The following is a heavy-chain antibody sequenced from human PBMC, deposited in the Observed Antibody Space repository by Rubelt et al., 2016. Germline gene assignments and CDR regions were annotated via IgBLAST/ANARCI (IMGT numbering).Heavy chain of an antibody. J-gene: IGHJ6*03. CDR1: DELVRDYS. CDR2: IHYSGST. CDR3: AGNPTVTTRGYYYYIDG. D-gene: IGHD4-11*01. V-gene: IGHV4-34*02. Sequence: VPLRQRGAGLLKPSETLSLFCGAYDELVRDYSWTWIRQSPGKGLEWIGTIHYSGSTYYNPSLKSRATISVDTSKNQFSWNLGSGTAGSSAVYYGAGNPTVTTRGYYYYIDGWGKGTTVTVS.